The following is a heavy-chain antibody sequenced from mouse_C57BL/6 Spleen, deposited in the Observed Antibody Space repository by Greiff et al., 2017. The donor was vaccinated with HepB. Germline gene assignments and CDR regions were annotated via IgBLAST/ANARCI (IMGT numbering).Heavy chain of an antibody. CDR3: ARDRDCCGSSSWFAY. J-gene: IGHJ3*01. Sequence: EVQLVESGGGLVKPGGSLKLSCAASGFTFSSYAMSWVRQTPEKRLEWVATISDGGSYTYYPDNVKGRFTISRDNAKNNLYLQMSHLKSEDTAMYYCARDRDCCGSSSWFAYWGQGTLVTVSA. V-gene: IGHV5-4*01. D-gene: IGHD1-1*01. CDR1: GFTFSSYA. CDR2: ISDGGSYT.